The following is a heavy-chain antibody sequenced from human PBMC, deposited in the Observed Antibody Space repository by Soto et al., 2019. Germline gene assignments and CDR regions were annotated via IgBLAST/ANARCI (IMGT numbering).Heavy chain of an antibody. J-gene: IGHJ4*02. CDR1: GFTFSTYA. D-gene: IGHD2-15*01. V-gene: IGHV3-23*01. CDR2: ISGSGGNST. CDR3: AKGAASCCFDN. Sequence: EVQLLESGGGLVQPGGSLRLSCAASGFTFSTYAMSWVRQAPGKGLEWVSAISGSGGNSTFYGDSVKGRFTISRDNSKNTLYLQMNSLGAEDTAVYYCAKGAASCCFDNWGQGTLVTVSS.